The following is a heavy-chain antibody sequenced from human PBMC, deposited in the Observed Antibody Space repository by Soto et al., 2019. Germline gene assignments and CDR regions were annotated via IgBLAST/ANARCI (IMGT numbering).Heavy chain of an antibody. CDR3: ASLVSGYVKY. Sequence: SETLSLTCTVSGGSISSSTYPWDWILQPPGKGLEWIATIYSSGSTFYNPSLNSRITISIDTSKNQFSLKLSSGTAADTNLTYCASLVSGYVKYWGQGILVTVSS. J-gene: IGHJ4*02. V-gene: IGHV4-39*01. CDR1: GGSISSSTYP. D-gene: IGHD5-12*01. CDR2: IYSSGST.